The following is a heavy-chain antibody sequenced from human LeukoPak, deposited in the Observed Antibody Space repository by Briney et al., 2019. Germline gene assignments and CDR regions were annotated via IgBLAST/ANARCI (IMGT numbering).Heavy chain of an antibody. V-gene: IGHV3-30*03. CDR2: ISYDGSNE. CDR3: ARGVSFDP. CDR1: GFTFGSYA. Sequence: PGRSLRLSCTASGFTFGSYAIHWVRQAPGKGLEWVAVISYDGSNEYYADSVKGRFTISRDNSKNSLSLQMNSLRAEDTAVYYCARGVSFDPWGQGTLVTVSS. J-gene: IGHJ5*02.